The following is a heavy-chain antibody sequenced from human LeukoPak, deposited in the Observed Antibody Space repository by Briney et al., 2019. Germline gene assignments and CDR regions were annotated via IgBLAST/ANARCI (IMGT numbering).Heavy chain of an antibody. CDR1: GFTFSSYA. CDR3: AKGYAYGDSGAFDI. V-gene: IGHV3-23*01. Sequence: PRGSLRLSCAASGFTFSSYAMSRVRQAPGKGLHSVSAISGRGGSTYYADSVTVRFTNSRDNPKNTLYLQMNSLRAEDTAVYYCAKGYAYGDSGAFDIWGRGTMVTVSS. CDR2: ISGRGGST. D-gene: IGHD4-17*01. J-gene: IGHJ3*02.